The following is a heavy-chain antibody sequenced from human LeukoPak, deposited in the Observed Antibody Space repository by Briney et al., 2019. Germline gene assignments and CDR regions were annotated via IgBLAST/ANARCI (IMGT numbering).Heavy chain of an antibody. J-gene: IGHJ4*02. D-gene: IGHD2-2*01. CDR1: GFTFSSYW. CDR3: AREARDLGYCSSTGCYGGPGFDY. Sequence: PGGSLRLSCAASGFTFSSYWMSWVRQAPGKGLEWVANIKQDGSEKYYVDSVKGRFTISRDNAKNSLYLQMNSLRAEDTAVYYCAREARDLGYCSSTGCYGGPGFDYWGQGTLVTVSS. CDR2: IKQDGSEK. V-gene: IGHV3-7*01.